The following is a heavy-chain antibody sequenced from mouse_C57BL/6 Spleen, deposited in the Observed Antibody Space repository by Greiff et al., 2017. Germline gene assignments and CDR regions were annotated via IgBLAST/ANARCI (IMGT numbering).Heavy chain of an antibody. J-gene: IGHJ1*03. V-gene: IGHV1-53*01. CDR3: ARSGANWDTWYFDV. Sequence: QVQLQQSGTEQVKPGASVKLSCKASGYTFTSYWMHWVKQRPGQGLEWIGNINPSNGGTNYNEKFKSKATLTVDKSSSTAYMQLSSLTSEDSAVYYCARSGANWDTWYFDVWGTGTTVTVSS. CDR1: GYTFTSYW. D-gene: IGHD4-1*01. CDR2: INPSNGGT.